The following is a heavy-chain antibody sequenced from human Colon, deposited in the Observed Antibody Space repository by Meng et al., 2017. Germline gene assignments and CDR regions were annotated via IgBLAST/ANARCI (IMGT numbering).Heavy chain of an antibody. CDR3: AKVYYYISGRYYYDH. J-gene: IGHJ5*02. V-gene: IGHV1-3*01. Sequence: SVKVSCKASGYNFNSYATHWVRQAPGQRLEWMGWINPGNGDTKYSQKFQGRVTITRDTSATTAYLELSSLRSEDTAVYYCAKVYYYISGRYYYDHWGQGTLVTVSS. CDR1: GYNFNSYA. CDR2: INPGNGDT. D-gene: IGHD3-10*01.